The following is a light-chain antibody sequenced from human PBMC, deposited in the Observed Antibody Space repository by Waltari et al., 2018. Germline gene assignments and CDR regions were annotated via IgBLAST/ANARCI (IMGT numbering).Light chain of an antibody. V-gene: IGKV3-11*01. J-gene: IGKJ5*01. Sequence: EIVLTQSPATLSLSPWERATLSCRASQSVGSSLAWYQQTPGLATRLLIYDTFNRATGIPARFSGSGSGTDFTLTISSLEPEDFAADFCQQGRSWPPVTFGQGTRLEIK. CDR1: QSVGSS. CDR3: QQGRSWPPVT. CDR2: DTF.